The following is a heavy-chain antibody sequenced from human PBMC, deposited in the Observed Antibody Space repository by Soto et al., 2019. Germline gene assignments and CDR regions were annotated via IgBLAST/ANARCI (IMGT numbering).Heavy chain of an antibody. CDR1: GFTFSDYY. Sequence: QVQLVESGGGLVKPGGSLRLSCAASGFTFSDYYMSWIRQAPGKGLEWVSYISSSGSNIYYADSVKGRFTISRDNAKNSLYLKMNSLRAEETAVYYCARGGYCSGGSCHTRYYYYMDVWGKGTTVTVSS. CDR3: ARGGYCSGGSCHTRYYYYMDV. CDR2: ISSSGSNI. J-gene: IGHJ6*03. V-gene: IGHV3-11*01. D-gene: IGHD2-15*01.